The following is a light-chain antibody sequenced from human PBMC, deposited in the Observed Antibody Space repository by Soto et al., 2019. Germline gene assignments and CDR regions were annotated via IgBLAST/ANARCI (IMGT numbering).Light chain of an antibody. CDR3: QQRSNWPIFT. Sequence: EIVLTQSPATLSLSPGERATLSCRASQSVSSYLAWYQQKPGQAPRLLIYDASNRATGIPARFSGSGSGTDFPLTISSLEPEDFAVYDCQQRSNWPIFTFGPGTKVDIK. CDR1: QSVSSY. J-gene: IGKJ3*01. V-gene: IGKV3-11*01. CDR2: DAS.